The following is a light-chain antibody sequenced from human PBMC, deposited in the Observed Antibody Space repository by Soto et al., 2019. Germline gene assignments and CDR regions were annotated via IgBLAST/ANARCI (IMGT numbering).Light chain of an antibody. CDR3: HQYFNPHT. J-gene: IGKJ4*01. Sequence: DTRLTQSPSSLSASVGDRVTITCQASQHISDYLNWYQQKPGKAPKLLIYDGTKLETGVPSRFSGSGSGAEFTFTISSLQPEDTATYYCHQYFNPHTFGGGTKVDIK. V-gene: IGKV1-33*01. CDR2: DGT. CDR1: QHISDY.